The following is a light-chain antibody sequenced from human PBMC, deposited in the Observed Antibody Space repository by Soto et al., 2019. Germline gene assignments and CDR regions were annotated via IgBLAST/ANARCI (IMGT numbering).Light chain of an antibody. V-gene: IGKV3-20*01. CDR3: QYYGNSRIT. CDR1: QSVNNNF. J-gene: IGKJ5*01. Sequence: EIVLTQSPGTLSLSPGERVTLSCRASQSVNNNFLSWYQQKPGQAPRHLIYAASSGATGIPDRFSGSGSGTDFTLTINRLEPEDFVVYYCQYYGNSRITFGQGTRLEIK. CDR2: AAS.